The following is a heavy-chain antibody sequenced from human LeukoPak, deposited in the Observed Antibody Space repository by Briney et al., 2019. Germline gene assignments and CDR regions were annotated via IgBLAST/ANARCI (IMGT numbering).Heavy chain of an antibody. CDR2: FYYDGRT. CDR1: VDSISSYF. J-gene: IGHJ4*02. Sequence: SETLSLTCPVFVDSISSYFWSWIRQPPGKGLEGIGYFYYDGRTNYNPSLKSRVTISVDTSKNHFSLKLSSVTAADTAVYYCARAIVNGYFDHWGRGTLVTVSS. CDR3: ARAIVNGYFDH. V-gene: IGHV4-59*01. D-gene: IGHD2-15*01.